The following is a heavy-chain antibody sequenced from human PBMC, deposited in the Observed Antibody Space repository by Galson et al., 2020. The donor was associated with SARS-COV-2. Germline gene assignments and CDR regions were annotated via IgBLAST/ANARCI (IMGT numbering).Heavy chain of an antibody. V-gene: IGHV1-18*01. D-gene: IGHD3-3*01. CDR1: GYTFTSYG. J-gene: IGHJ6*04. CDR2: ISTYNGIT. CDR3: ARLETGHAFWSGSHGAGDYYCLDV. Sequence: PVASVKVSCKASGYTFTSYGISWVRQAPGHGLEWMGWISTYNGITNYAQKFQGRVTVTTDTSTSTAYMELRSLRSDDTAVYYCARLETGHAFWSGSHGAGDYYCLDVWGKGTTVTVSS.